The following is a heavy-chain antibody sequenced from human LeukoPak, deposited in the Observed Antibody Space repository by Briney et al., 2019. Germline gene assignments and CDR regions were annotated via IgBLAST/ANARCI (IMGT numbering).Heavy chain of an antibody. Sequence: GASVKVSCKASGYTFTSYYMHWVRQAPGKGLEWMGGFDPEDGETIYAQKFQGRVTMTEDTSTDTAYMELSSLRSEDTAVYYCATAYSSGWLACDYWGQGTLVTVSS. CDR1: GYTFTSYY. CDR3: ATAYSSGWLACDY. CDR2: FDPEDGET. D-gene: IGHD6-19*01. J-gene: IGHJ4*02. V-gene: IGHV1-24*01.